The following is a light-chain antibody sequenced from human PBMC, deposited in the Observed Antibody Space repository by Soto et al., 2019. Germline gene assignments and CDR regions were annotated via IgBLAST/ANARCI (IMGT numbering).Light chain of an antibody. V-gene: IGLV2-8*01. J-gene: IGLJ1*01. CDR1: SSDVGGYNY. CDR3: QSYDSGLSGSEV. Sequence: QSALTQPPSASGSPGQSVTISCTGTSSDVGGYNYVSWYQHHPGKAPKLIIYEVDERPSGVPDRFSGSKSGNTASLTVSGLQAEDEADYYCQSYDSGLSGSEVFGTGTKLTVL. CDR2: EVD.